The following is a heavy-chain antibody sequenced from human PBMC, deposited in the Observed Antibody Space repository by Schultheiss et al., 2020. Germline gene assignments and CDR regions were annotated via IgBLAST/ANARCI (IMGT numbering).Heavy chain of an antibody. CDR3: AKDSPHGDFYAQYYFDY. CDR1: GFTFSTYA. D-gene: IGHD3-3*01. CDR2: ISGSGRTI. V-gene: IGHV3-23*01. J-gene: IGHJ4*02. Sequence: ESLKISCAASGFTFSTYAMNWVRQAPGKGLEWVSIISGSGRTIYYADSVKGRFTISRDNAKNSLYLQVNSLRAEDTAVYYCAKDSPHGDFYAQYYFDYWGQGTLVTVSS.